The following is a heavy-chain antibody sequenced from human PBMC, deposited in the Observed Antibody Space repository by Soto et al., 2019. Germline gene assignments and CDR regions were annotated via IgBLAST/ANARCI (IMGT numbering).Heavy chain of an antibody. V-gene: IGHV1-46*01. J-gene: IGHJ4*02. CDR2: INPSGGST. CDR1: GYTFTSYY. CDR3: ARVPDDYGDSDDY. Sequence: ASVKVSCKASGYTFTSYYMHWVRQAPGQGLEWMGIINPSGGSTSYAQKFQGRVTITADESTSTAYMELSSLRSEDTAVYYCARVPDDYGDSDDYWGQGTLVTVSS. D-gene: IGHD4-17*01.